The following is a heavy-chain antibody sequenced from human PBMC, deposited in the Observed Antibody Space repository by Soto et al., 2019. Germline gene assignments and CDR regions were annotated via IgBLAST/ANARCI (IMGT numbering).Heavy chain of an antibody. Sequence: KAXGSLRLSCAASGFTVTRYSMNWVRQAPGKGLEWISSISSTTNYIYYGDSMKGRFTISRDNAKNSLYLEMNSLRAEDTAVYYCERESEDLTSNFDYWGQGTLVTVSS. V-gene: IGHV3-21*06. CDR1: GFTVTRYS. CDR2: ISSTTNYI. J-gene: IGHJ4*02. CDR3: ERESEDLTSNFDY.